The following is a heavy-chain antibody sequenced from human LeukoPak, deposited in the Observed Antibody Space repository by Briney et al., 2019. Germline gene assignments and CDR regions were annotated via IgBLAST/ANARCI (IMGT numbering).Heavy chain of an antibody. D-gene: IGHD2-2*01. CDR2: TYYNGRA. CDR1: GGSISGGDYY. V-gene: IGHV4-30-4*01. CDR3: ARRGRVYCSSNSCYGCFDL. Sequence: SETLSLTCTVSGGSISGGDYYWTWIRQPPGKGLEWIGYTYYNGRAYYNPSLKSRVTISVDTSKNQFSLKLSSVTAADTAVYYCARRGRVYCSSNSCYGCFDLWGRGTLVTVSS. J-gene: IGHJ2*01.